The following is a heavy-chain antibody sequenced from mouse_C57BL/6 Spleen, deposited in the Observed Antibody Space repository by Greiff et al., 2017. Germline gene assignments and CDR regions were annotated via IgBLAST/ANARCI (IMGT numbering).Heavy chain of an antibody. J-gene: IGHJ4*01. CDR1: GYTFTSYW. CDR2: IDPSDSYT. V-gene: IGHV1-59*01. Sequence: VQLQQPGAELVRPGTSVKLSCKASGYTFTSYWMHWVKQRPGQGLEWIGVIDPSDSYTNYNQKFKGKATLTVDTSSSTAYMQLSSLTSEDSAVYYCARDDGGYPHAMDYWGQGTSVTVSS. D-gene: IGHD2-2*01. CDR3: ARDDGGYPHAMDY.